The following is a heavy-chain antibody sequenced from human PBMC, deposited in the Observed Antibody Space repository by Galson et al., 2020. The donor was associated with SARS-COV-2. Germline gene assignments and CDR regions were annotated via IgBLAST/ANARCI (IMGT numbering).Heavy chain of an antibody. CDR3: ARDRGIAAAGPPWGPDYYGMDV. Sequence: GESLKISCAASGFTFSSYGMHWVRQAPGKGLEWVAVIWYDGSNKYYADSVKGRFTISRDNSKNTLYLQMNSLRAEDTAVYYCARDRGIAAAGPPWGPDYYGMDVWGQGTTVTVSS. D-gene: IGHD6-13*01. CDR2: IWYDGSNK. J-gene: IGHJ6*02. CDR1: GFTFSSYG. V-gene: IGHV3-33*01.